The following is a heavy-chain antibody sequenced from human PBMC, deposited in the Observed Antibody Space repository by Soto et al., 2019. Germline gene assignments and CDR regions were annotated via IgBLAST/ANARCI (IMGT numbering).Heavy chain of an antibody. V-gene: IGHV1-69*01. Sequence: QVQLVQSGAEVKKPGSSVKVSCKTSGVSFNNNGIGWVRQAPGHGLEWMGGVSPTFRTSNYARKFQGRISITAYAATGTVNMELRSMTSEDTAQDDCARVLYYGAGRYSPYGMDVGGQGTTVTVSS. CDR2: VSPTFRTS. J-gene: IGHJ6*02. D-gene: IGHD3-10*01. CDR1: GVSFNNNG. CDR3: ARVLYYGAGRYSPYGMDV.